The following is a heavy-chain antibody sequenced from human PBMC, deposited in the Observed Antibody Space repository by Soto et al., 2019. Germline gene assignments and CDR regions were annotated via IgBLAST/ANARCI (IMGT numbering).Heavy chain of an antibody. CDR2: ISGSGGST. J-gene: IGHJ6*04. Sequence: GGSLRLSCAASGFTFTNAWMNWVRQAPGKGLEWVSAISGSGGSTYYADSVKGRFTISRDNSKNTLYLQMNSLRAEDTAVYYCAKDRYKRWRDQQLVTRLDVWGKGTTVTVSS. CDR1: GFTFTNAW. V-gene: IGHV3-23*01. D-gene: IGHD6-13*01. CDR3: AKDRYKRWRDQQLVTRLDV.